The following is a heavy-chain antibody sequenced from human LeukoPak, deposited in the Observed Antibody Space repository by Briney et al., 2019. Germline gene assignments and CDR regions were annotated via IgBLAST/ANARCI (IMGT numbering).Heavy chain of an antibody. D-gene: IGHD6-13*01. V-gene: IGHV4-31*03. Sequence: SETLSLTCTVSGGSVRGGPYYWSWIRQHPGKGLEWIGYIYSSASGSSYYNPSLKSRVTISLDTSKSQFSLKLSSVTAADTAVYYCARVPDIAAAGTPENWFDPWGQGTLVTVSS. CDR3: ARVPDIAAAGTPENWFDP. J-gene: IGHJ5*02. CDR1: GGSVRGGPYY. CDR2: IYSSASGSS.